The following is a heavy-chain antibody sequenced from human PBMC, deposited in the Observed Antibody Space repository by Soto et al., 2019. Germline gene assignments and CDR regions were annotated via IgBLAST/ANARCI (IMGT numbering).Heavy chain of an antibody. Sequence: ESGGDLVQPGGSLRLSCVVSGFTFSDFWMSWVRQAPGKGLDWVANIKHDGSETYYVGSVEGRFTISRYNTKDSLYLQMNRLRAEDTAVYYCARGGSWGPDFWGQGTLVTVSS. CDR1: GFTFSDFW. D-gene: IGHD2-15*01. CDR3: ARGGSWGPDF. V-gene: IGHV3-7*01. CDR2: IKHDGSET. J-gene: IGHJ4*02.